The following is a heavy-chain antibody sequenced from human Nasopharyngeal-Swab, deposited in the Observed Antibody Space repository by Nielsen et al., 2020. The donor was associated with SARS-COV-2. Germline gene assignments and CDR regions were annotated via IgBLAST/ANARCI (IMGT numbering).Heavy chain of an antibody. Sequence: GVLKISCAASGFTFSSYAMSWVRQAPGKGLEWVSAISGSGGSTYYADSVKGRFTISRDNSKNTLYLQMNSLRAEDTAVYYCAKPLAYCGGDCYWGDAFDIWGQGTMVTVSS. D-gene: IGHD2-21*01. J-gene: IGHJ3*02. CDR2: ISGSGGST. V-gene: IGHV3-23*01. CDR1: GFTFSSYA. CDR3: AKPLAYCGGDCYWGDAFDI.